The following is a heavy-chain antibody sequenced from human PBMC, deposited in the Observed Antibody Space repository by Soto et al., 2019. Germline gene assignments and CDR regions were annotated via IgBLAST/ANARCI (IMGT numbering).Heavy chain of an antibody. CDR2: IIPVLGIA. CDR1: GGTFSTYI. V-gene: IGHV1-69*02. J-gene: IGHJ4*02. Sequence: QVPLVQSGAEVKKPGSSVKVSCKASGGTFSTYIINWVRQAPGQGLEWMGRIIPVLGIANYAQKFQGRVTITADKSTGTADMDLSSLRSEDTAIYYCARGSGGGFDDWGQGTLVTVSS. D-gene: IGHD1-26*01. CDR3: ARGSGGGFDD.